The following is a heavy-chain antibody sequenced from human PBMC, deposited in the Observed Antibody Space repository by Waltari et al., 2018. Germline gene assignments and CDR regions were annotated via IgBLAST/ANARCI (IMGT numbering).Heavy chain of an antibody. CDR1: GFTFSSYA. Sequence: EEQLVESGGGFVQPGGSLRLSCAASGFTFSSYAMNWVRQAPGEGLEWVSYISRGGGTIYFADSVKGRFTISRDNAKNSLYLEMNNLRADDTAMYYCAREQKWDLFRPFDIWGQGTMVTVSS. V-gene: IGHV3-48*01. CDR3: AREQKWDLFRPFDI. D-gene: IGHD1-26*01. CDR2: ISRGGGTI. J-gene: IGHJ3*02.